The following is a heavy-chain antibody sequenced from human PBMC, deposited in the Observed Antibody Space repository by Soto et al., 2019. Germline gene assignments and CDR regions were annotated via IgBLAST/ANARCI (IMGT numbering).Heavy chain of an antibody. CDR1: GFTFNNYG. CDR2: ISSSGDTT. J-gene: IGHJ6*02. Sequence: GGSLRLSCAASGFTFNNYGMTWVRQAPGKGLEWVSGISSSGDTTYYADSVKGRLTISRDNSKNTLYLQMTSLRAEDTAVYYCASEYGSGSYGYYYGMDVWGQGTTVTVSS. V-gene: IGHV3-23*01. CDR3: ASEYGSGSYGYYYGMDV. D-gene: IGHD3-10*01.